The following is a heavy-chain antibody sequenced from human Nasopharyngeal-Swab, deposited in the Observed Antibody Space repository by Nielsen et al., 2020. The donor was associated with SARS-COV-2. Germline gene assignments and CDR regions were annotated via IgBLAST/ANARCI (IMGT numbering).Heavy chain of an antibody. D-gene: IGHD2-8*02. Sequence: GGSLRLSCDVSAFTLVYYSTNWVRQAPGKGPEWVATISSSGNTHYSDSAKGRFSISTDKSKIAFYLQMTSLRAEDTALYYCALWSQNHFDYWGRGTQVTVSS. V-gene: IGHV3-23*01. CDR1: AFTLVYYS. CDR2: ISSSGNT. CDR3: ALWSQNHFDY. J-gene: IGHJ4*02.